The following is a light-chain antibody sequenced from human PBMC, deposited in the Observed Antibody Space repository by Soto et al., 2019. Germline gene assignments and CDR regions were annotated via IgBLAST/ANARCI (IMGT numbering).Light chain of an antibody. CDR2: WAS. V-gene: IGKV4-1*01. J-gene: IGKJ2*01. CDR1: RNLLSNDKNY. CDR3: QQYYTTPRT. Sequence: DIVMTQAPDSLAASLGAIVAINCKSSRNLLSNDKNYLAWYQQKPGQPPKLLIYWASTRESGVPVRFSGSGSVTDFTLTIRSLQAADAAVYYCQQYYTTPRTFGQGTKVDTK.